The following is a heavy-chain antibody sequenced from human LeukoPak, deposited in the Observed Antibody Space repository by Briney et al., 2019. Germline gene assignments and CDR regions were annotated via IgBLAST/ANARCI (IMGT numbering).Heavy chain of an antibody. CDR2: IYYGGDT. J-gene: IGHJ4*02. Sequence: PSHTLSLTCTVSGGSISSGGYYCSWIRQHPGKGLEWIGYIYYGGDTKYHPSLKSRVTTSVDTSKNQFSLKLSSVTAADTAVYYCARDVYSYGPDYWGQGTLVTVSS. D-gene: IGHD5-18*01. CDR1: GGSISSGGYY. V-gene: IGHV4-31*03. CDR3: ARDVYSYGPDY.